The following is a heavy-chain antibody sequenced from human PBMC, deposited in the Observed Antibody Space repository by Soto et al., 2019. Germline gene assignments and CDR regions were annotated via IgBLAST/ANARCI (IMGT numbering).Heavy chain of an antibody. CDR1: GFTFSSYA. CDR3: ARDTPYYDYVWGSYRSSGSWWAFDY. D-gene: IGHD3-16*02. CDR2: ISYDGSNK. Sequence: QVQLVESGGGVVQPGRSLRLSCAASGFTFSSYAMHWVRQAPGKGLEWVAVISYDGSNKYYAYSVKGRFTISRDNSKNTLYLQMNSLRAEDTAVYYCARDTPYYDYVWGSYRSSGSWWAFDYWGQGTLVTVSS. J-gene: IGHJ4*02. V-gene: IGHV3-30-3*01.